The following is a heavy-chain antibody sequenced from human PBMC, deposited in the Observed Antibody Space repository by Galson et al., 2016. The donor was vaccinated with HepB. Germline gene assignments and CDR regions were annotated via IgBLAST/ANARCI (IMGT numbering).Heavy chain of an antibody. D-gene: IGHD2-2*01. CDR1: GFTFSTSA. J-gene: IGHJ4*02. V-gene: IGHV1-58*01. Sequence: SVKVSCKASGFTFSTSAVQWVRQARGQRLEWIGWMVVVTGNTNYAQKFQGRVTMTRDMSTNTAYMELSSLSSADTAVYYCAAIQGFCNSISCLPHFDSWGQGTLVTVSS. CDR2: MVVVTGNT. CDR3: AAIQGFCNSISCLPHFDS.